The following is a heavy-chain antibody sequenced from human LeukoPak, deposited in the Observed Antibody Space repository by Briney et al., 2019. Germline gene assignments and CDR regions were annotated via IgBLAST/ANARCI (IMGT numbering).Heavy chain of an antibody. Sequence: SETLALTWAGYGGSFSGYYWSWMRQPPGQGVEWSGESDHSGSTNYNPSLKSRVTISADTSKNQFSLQLSSVTAADTAVYYSARHKPTLGYYGFRAWGDYFDYWGQGTLVTVSS. D-gene: IGHD3-10*01. CDR1: GGSFSGYY. J-gene: IGHJ4*02. CDR2: SDHSGST. CDR3: ARHKPTLGYYGFRAWGDYFDY. V-gene: IGHV4-34*01.